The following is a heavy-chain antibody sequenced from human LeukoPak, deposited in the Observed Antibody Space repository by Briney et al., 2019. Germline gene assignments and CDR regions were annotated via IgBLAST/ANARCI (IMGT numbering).Heavy chain of an antibody. CDR2: INHSGST. Sequence: SETLSLTCAVYGGSFSGYYWSWICQPPGKGLEWIGEINHSGSTNYNPSLKSRVTISVDTSKNQFSLKLSSVTAADTAVYYCARGYYYDSSGCHLDYWGQGTLVTVSS. D-gene: IGHD3-22*01. V-gene: IGHV4-34*01. J-gene: IGHJ4*02. CDR3: ARGYYYDSSGCHLDY. CDR1: GGSFSGYY.